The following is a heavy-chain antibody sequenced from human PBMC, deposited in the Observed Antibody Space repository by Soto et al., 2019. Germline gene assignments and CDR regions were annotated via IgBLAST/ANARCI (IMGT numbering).Heavy chain of an antibody. Sequence: EVQLVASGGGLVQPGGSLRLSCAASEFTFSGRSVHWVRQAPGKGLVWVSGIDKVGTDSTYAESVKGRFTSSRDNAKNTVYLQMNILRVEDTAVYYCARGWVGPDVWCKGTTVTVSS. CDR1: EFTFSGRS. CDR2: IDKVGTDS. J-gene: IGHJ6*03. CDR3: ARGWVGPDV. V-gene: IGHV3-74*01.